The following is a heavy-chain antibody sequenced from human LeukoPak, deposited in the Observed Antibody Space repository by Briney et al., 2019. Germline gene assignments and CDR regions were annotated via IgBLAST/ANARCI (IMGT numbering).Heavy chain of an antibody. J-gene: IGHJ5*02. CDR3: AKGRGTRVYNWFDT. D-gene: IGHD1-26*01. CDR2: ISGSGRST. CDR1: GFTFNTSA. V-gene: IGHV3-23*01. Sequence: GGSLRLSCAGSGFTFNTSAMSWVRQAPGKGLEWVSAISGSGRSTYYTDSVRGRFTISRDNSKNTLYLQMNSLRAEDTAVYFCAKGRGTRVYNWFDTWGQGVLVTVSS.